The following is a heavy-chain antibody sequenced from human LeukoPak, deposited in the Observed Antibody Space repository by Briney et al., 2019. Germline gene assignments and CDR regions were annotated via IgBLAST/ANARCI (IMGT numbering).Heavy chain of an antibody. CDR1: GFTFDDYT. Sequence: GGSLRLSCAASGFTFDDYTMRWVRQAPGKGLEWVSLISWDGGSTYYADSVKGRFTISRDNSKNSLYLQMNSLRTEDTALYYCAKSGYSGYDDYYLDYWGQGTLVTVSS. V-gene: IGHV3-43*01. CDR3: AKSGYSGYDDYYLDY. CDR2: ISWDGGST. D-gene: IGHD5-12*01. J-gene: IGHJ4*02.